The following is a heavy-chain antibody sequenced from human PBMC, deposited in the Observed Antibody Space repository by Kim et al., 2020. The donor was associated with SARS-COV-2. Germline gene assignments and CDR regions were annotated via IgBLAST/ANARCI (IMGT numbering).Heavy chain of an antibody. J-gene: IGHJ6*02. D-gene: IGHD3-9*01. V-gene: IGHV3-33*01. CDR3: ARAGGILTGYSYYYYYGMDV. CDR1: GFTFSSYG. Sequence: GGSLRLSCAASGFTFSSYGMHWVRQAPGKGLEWVAVIWYDGSNKYYADSVKGRFTISRDNSKNTLNLQMNSLRAEDTAVYYCARAGGILTGYSYYYYYGMDVWGQGTTVTVSS. CDR2: IWYDGSNK.